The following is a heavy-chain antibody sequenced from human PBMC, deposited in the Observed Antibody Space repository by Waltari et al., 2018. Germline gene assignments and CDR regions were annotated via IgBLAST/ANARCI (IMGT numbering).Heavy chain of an antibody. CDR2: IAYDGRDK. CDR3: AKDGAVAGDNWHFDL. V-gene: IGHV3-30*18. CDR1: GFTFSDYG. J-gene: IGHJ2*01. Sequence: QVQLVESGGGVVQPGRSLRLSCAASGFTFSDYGMHWVRQAPGKGLEWVALIAYDGRDKYSAESGKGRFTISRDNSKNTLYLQMNSLRPEDTAVYFCAKDGAVAGDNWHFDLWGRGTLVTVSS. D-gene: IGHD6-19*01.